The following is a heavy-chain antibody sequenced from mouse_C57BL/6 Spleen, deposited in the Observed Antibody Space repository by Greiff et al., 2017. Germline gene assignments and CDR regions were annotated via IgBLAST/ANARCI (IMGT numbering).Heavy chain of an antibody. J-gene: IGHJ3*01. Sequence: QVQLQQPGAELVMPGASVKLSCKASGYTFTSYWMHWVKQRPGQGLEWIGEIDPSDSYTNYNQKFKGKSTLTVDKSSSTAYMQLSSLTSEDAAVXYCGRRGLEGFAYWGQGTLVTVSA. CDR2: IDPSDSYT. V-gene: IGHV1-69*01. CDR3: GRRGLEGFAY. CDR1: GYTFTSYW.